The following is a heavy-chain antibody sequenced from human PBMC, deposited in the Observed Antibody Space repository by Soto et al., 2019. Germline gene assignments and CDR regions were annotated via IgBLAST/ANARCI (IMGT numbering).Heavy chain of an antibody. V-gene: IGHV3-33*01. CDR2: IWHDGTKK. CDR1: GFIFSNYG. CDR3: AGSVEGDYGDY. Sequence: GGSLRLSCAASGFIFSNYGMHWVRQAPGKGLEWVALIWHDGTKKYYADPVKGRFTISRDNSKNTLYLQMNSLRAEDTALYYCAGSVEGDYGDYWGQGTLVTVSS. J-gene: IGHJ4*02. D-gene: IGHD4-17*01.